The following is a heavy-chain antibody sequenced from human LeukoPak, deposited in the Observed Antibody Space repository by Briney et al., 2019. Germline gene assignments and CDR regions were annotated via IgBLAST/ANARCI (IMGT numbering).Heavy chain of an antibody. CDR3: ARGRGYSYGTLDS. J-gene: IGHJ4*02. D-gene: IGHD5-18*01. CDR1: GGSMSSYY. CDR2: IYHSGST. V-gene: IGHV4-59*01. Sequence: SETLSLTCTVSGGSMSSYYWSWLRQPPGMGLECIAYIYHSGSTNYNPSLKSRVTISVDTSKNQFSLNLSSVTAADTAIYYCARGRGYSYGTLDSWGQGTLVTVSS.